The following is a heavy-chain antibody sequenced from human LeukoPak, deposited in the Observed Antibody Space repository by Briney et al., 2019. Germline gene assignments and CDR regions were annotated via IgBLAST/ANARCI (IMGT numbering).Heavy chain of an antibody. CDR2: ISYDGSNK. J-gene: IGHJ4*02. CDR3: ARDDGDDITIINDYYFDS. Sequence: PGGSLRLSCAASGFTFSSYAMHWVRQAPGKGLEWVAVISYDGSNKYYTDSVRGRFTISRDNSRNTLYLQMHSLTAEDTAVYFCARDDGDDITIINDYYFDSWGLGTLVTVSS. D-gene: IGHD3-16*01. CDR1: GFTFSSYA. V-gene: IGHV3-30-3*01.